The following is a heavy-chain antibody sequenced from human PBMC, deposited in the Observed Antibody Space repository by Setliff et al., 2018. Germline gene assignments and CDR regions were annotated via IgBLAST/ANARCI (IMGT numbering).Heavy chain of an antibody. CDR2: IYIGGSA. J-gene: IGHJ6*03. V-gene: IGHV4-4*07. CDR1: GGSISSYY. Sequence: SETLSLTCTVSGGSISSYYWSWIRQPAGKGLEWIGHIYIGGSANYNPSLKSRVTMSIDTSKNQFSLKLNSVTAADTAVYYCARQYYNYIWGSSDYYYYMDVWGKGTTVTVSS. CDR3: ARQYYNYIWGSSDYYYYMDV. D-gene: IGHD3-16*01.